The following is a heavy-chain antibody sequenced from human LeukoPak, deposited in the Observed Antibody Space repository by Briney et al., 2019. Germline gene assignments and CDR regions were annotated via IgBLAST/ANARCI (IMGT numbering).Heavy chain of an antibody. CDR1: GFTFGSYS. J-gene: IGHJ4*02. Sequence: GGSLRLSCAASGFTFGSYSMNWVRQAPGKGLEWVSSIDSGSSYKYYADSVEGRFTISRANAKNSLFLQMNSLRVEDTAVYYCASQSGLDNWGQGTLVTVSS. D-gene: IGHD1-26*01. CDR2: IDSGSSYK. V-gene: IGHV3-21*01. CDR3: ASQSGLDN.